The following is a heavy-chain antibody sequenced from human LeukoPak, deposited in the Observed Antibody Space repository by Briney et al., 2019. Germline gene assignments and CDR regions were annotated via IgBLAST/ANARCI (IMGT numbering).Heavy chain of an antibody. V-gene: IGHV1-18*01. J-gene: IGHJ4*02. CDR3: ARVWTVSAGIVVGPAAILGGDFDY. CDR1: GYTFTSYG. CDR2: ISAYNGNT. D-gene: IGHD2-2*02. Sequence: ASVKVSCKASGYTFTSYGISWVRQAPGQGLEWMGWISAYNGNTNYAQKLQGRVTMTTDTSTSTAYMELRSLRSDDTAVYYCARVWTVSAGIVVGPAAILGGDFDYWGQGTLVTVSS.